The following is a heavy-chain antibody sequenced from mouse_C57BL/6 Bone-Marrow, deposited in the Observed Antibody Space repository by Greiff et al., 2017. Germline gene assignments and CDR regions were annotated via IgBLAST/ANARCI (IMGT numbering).Heavy chain of an antibody. J-gene: IGHJ3*01. D-gene: IGHD1-1*01. V-gene: IGHV5-12*01. CDR2: ISNGGGST. CDR3: ARPLITTVVAPGWFAY. Sequence: DVKLVESGGGLVQPGGSLKLSCAASGFTFSDYYMYWVRQTPEKRLEWVAYISNGGGSTYYPDTVKGRFTISRDNAKNTLYLQMSRLKSEDTAMYYCARPLITTVVAPGWFAYWGQGTLVTVSA. CDR1: GFTFSDYY.